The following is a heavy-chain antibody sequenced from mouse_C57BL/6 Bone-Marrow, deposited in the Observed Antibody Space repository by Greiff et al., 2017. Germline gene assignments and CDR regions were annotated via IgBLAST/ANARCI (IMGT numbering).Heavy chain of an antibody. CDR3: HLLWLRREFAY. CDR2: IDPENGDT. Sequence: VQLQQSGAELVRPGASVKLSCTASGFNIKDDYMHWVKQRPEQGLEWIGWIDPENGDTEYASKFQGKATITADTSSDTAYLQLSSLTSEDTAVYYCHLLWLRREFAYWGQGTLVTVSA. CDR1: GFNIKDDY. D-gene: IGHD2-2*01. J-gene: IGHJ3*01. V-gene: IGHV14-4*01.